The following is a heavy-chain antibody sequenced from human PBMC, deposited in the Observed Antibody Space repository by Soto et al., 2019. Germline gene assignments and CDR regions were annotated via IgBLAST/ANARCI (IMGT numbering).Heavy chain of an antibody. CDR2: IVYDGSYK. V-gene: IGHV3-30*18. CDR1: GFTFKNYG. Sequence: QVQLVKSGGGVVQPGRSLRLSCAVSGFTFKNYGMHWVRQAPGKGLEWVAVIVYDGSYKYYADSVQGRFTISRDNSKNTLYMQMNSLRAEDTAVYYCAKDAYYYDSGGDFEGGYFDYWGQGTLVTVSS. D-gene: IGHD3-22*01. CDR3: AKDAYYYDSGGDFEGGYFDY. J-gene: IGHJ4*02.